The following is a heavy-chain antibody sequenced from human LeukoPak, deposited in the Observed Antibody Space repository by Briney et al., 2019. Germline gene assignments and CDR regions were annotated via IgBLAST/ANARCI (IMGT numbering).Heavy chain of an antibody. CDR3: ASLLRPYYFDY. CDR2: IRYDGSNK. D-gene: IGHD1-26*01. CDR1: GFTFSSYG. Sequence: PGGSLRLSCAASGFTFSSYGMHWVRQAPGKGLEWVAFIRYDGSNKYYADSVKGRFTISRDNSKNTLYLQMNSLRAEDTAVYYCASLLRPYYFDYWGQGTLVTVSS. J-gene: IGHJ4*02. V-gene: IGHV3-30*02.